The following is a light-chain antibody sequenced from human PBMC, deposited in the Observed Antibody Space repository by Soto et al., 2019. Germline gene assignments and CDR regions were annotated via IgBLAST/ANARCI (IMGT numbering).Light chain of an antibody. CDR2: EGS. CDR3: CSYAGSIV. Sequence: QSALTQPASVSGSPGQSITISCTGTSSDVGSYNLVSWYQQHPGKAPKLMIYEGSKRPSGVSNRFSGFKSGNTASLTISGLQAEDEADYYCCSYAGSIVFGTGTKLTVL. V-gene: IGLV2-23*01. CDR1: SSDVGSYNL. J-gene: IGLJ1*01.